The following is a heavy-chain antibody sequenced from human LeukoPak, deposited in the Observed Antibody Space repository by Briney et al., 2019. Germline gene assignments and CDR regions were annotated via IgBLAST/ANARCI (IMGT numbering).Heavy chain of an antibody. D-gene: IGHD3-10*01. CDR1: GGSFSGYY. V-gene: IGHV4-34*01. J-gene: IGHJ6*03. CDR2: INHSGST. Sequence: SETLSLTCAVYGGSFSGYYWSWIRQPPGKGLEWIGEINHSGSTNYNPSLKSRVTISVDTSKNQFSLKLSSVTAADTAVYYCARAPYFGSGSYYPKPYYYMDVWGKGTTATVSS. CDR3: ARAPYFGSGSYYPKPYYYMDV.